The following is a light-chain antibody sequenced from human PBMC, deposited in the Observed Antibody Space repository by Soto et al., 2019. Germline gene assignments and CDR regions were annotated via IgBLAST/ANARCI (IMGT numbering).Light chain of an antibody. CDR1: QSISSW. CDR3: QHSWT. J-gene: IGKJ1*01. Sequence: DIQMTQSPSTRSASVGDRVTITCRASQSISSWLAWYQQKPGKAPKLLIYDASSLESGVPSRFSGSGSGTEFTLTISSLQPDDFATYYCQHSWTFGQGTKVDIK. V-gene: IGKV1-5*01. CDR2: DAS.